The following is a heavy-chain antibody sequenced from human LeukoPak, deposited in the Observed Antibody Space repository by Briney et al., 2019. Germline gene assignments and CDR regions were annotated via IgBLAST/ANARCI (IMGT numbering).Heavy chain of an antibody. V-gene: IGHV4-59*01. J-gene: IGHJ4*02. Sequence: SETLSLTCTVSGGSISSYYWSWIRQPPGKGLEWIGYIYYSGSTYYNPSLKSRVTISVDTSKNQFSLKLSSVTAADTAVYYCARGDGSGWPFDYWGQGTLVTVSS. CDR3: ARGDGSGWPFDY. CDR1: GGSISSYY. D-gene: IGHD6-19*01. CDR2: IYYSGST.